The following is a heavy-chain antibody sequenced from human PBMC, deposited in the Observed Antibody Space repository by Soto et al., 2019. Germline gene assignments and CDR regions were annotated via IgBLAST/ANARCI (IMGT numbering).Heavy chain of an antibody. CDR2: IYYSGSP. CDR3: ARHKIAAAGTWFEP. D-gene: IGHD6-13*01. V-gene: IGHV4-61*01. Sequence: PSETLSLTCTFSGGSLSRGSYYWSWIRQPPGKGLEWIGYIYYSGSPNYNPSLKSRVAISVDTSKNQFSLKLSSVTAADTAVYYCARHKIAAAGTWFEPGGQGTLVTV. CDR1: GGSLSRGSYY. J-gene: IGHJ5*02.